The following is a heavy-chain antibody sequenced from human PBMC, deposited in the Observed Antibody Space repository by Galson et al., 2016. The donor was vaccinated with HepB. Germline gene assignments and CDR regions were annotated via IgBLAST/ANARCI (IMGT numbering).Heavy chain of an antibody. V-gene: IGHV4-34*01. CDR1: GGSFSGYY. CDR2: INHSGST. J-gene: IGHJ4*02. D-gene: IGHD1-26*01. CDR3: AGSYSESYHYFDY. Sequence: LSLTCAVYGGSFSGYYWSWIRQPPGKGLEWIGEINHSGSTNYNPSLKSRVTISVVTSKNQFSLKLSSVTAADTAVYYCAGSYSESYHYFDYWGQGTLVTVSS.